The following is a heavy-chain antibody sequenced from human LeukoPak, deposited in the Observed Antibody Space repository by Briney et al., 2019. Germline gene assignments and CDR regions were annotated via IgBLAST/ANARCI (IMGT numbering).Heavy chain of an antibody. D-gene: IGHD2-2*02. CDR2: VHYTDSP. V-gene: IGHV4-59*11. J-gene: IGHJ3*01. CDR3: ARDRRREAIHAFYV. CDR1: VCSITTHY. Sequence: SETLSLTCSVSVCSITTHYRSWIGQPPGKGLEWIGYVHYTDSPNFNPSLKSRVTISLDTSKNQFSLKLTSVTAADAAVYYCARDRRREAIHAFYVWDRGRMVTVSS.